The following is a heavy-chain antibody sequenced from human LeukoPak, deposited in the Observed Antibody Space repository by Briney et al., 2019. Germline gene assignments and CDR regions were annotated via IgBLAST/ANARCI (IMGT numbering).Heavy chain of an antibody. CDR1: GGSISSSNYD. V-gene: IGHV4-39*01. CDR3: ARAVVGLHFDY. D-gene: IGHD6-19*01. Sequence: SETLSLTCTVAGGSISSSNYDWGWIRQPPGKGLEWIGNIYYSGRTDYNPSLKSRVAMSVDTSKNQFSLELSSVTATDTAVYYCARAVVGLHFDYWGQGILVTASS. CDR2: IYYSGRT. J-gene: IGHJ4*02.